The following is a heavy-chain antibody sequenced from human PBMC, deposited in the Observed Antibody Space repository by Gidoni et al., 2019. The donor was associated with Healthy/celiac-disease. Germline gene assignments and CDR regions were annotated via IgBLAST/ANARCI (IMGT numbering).Heavy chain of an antibody. V-gene: IGHV4-30-2*01. D-gene: IGHD3-10*01. CDR1: GGSISSGGYS. CDR3: ARVVRRRGHRGGADAFDI. J-gene: IGHJ3*02. CDR2: IYHSGST. Sequence: QLQLQESGSGLVKPSQTLSLTCAASGGSISSGGYSWSWIRQPPGKGLEWIGYIYHSGSTYYNPSLKSRVTISVDRSKNQFSLKLSSVTAADTAVYYCARVVRRRGHRGGADAFDIWGQGTMVTVSS.